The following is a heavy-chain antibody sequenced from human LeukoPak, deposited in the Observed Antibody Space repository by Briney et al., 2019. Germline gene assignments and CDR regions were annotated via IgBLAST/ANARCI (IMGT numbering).Heavy chain of an antibody. D-gene: IGHD4-11*01. CDR3: ARESDYSNLNWFDP. J-gene: IGHJ5*02. CDR1: GFTFSSYW. CDR2: IKQDGSEK. Sequence: GGSLRLSCAASGFTFSSYWMSWVRQAPGKGLEWVANIKQDGSEKYYVDSVKGRFTISRDNTKNSLYLQMNSLRAEDTAVYYCARESDYSNLNWFDPWGQGTLVTVSS. V-gene: IGHV3-7*01.